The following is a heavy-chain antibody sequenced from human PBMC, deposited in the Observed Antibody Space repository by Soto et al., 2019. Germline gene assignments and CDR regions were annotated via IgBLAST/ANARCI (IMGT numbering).Heavy chain of an antibody. D-gene: IGHD6-6*01. CDR1: GFTFSSYA. CDR3: AKTSGSSSVRAFDI. CDR2: ISGSGGST. V-gene: IGHV3-23*01. Sequence: EVQLLESGGGLVQPGGSLRLSCAASGFTFSSYAMRWVLQAPGKGLEWVSAISGSGGSTDYADSVKGRFTSSSDNSKNTLYLQMNSLRAEDTAVYYCAKTSGSSSVRAFDIWGQWTMVTVSS. J-gene: IGHJ3*02.